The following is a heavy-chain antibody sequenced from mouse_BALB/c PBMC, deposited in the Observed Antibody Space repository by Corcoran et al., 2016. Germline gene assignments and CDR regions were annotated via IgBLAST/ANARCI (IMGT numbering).Heavy chain of an antibody. CDR1: GYTFSSYW. J-gene: IGHJ4*01. V-gene: IGHV1-9*01. CDR2: IVPGSGST. D-gene: IGHD1-2*01. CDR3: AKSLLNYDMDY. Sequence: QVQLQQSGAELMKPGASVKISCKATGYTFSSYWIEWVKQRPGHGLEWIGEIVPGSGSTNYNEKFKGKSTFTADTSSNTAYMQLSSLTSEDSAVYYCAKSLLNYDMDYWGQGTSVTVSS.